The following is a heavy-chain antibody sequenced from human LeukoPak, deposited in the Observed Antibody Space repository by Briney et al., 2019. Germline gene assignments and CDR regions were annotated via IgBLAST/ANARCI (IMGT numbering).Heavy chain of an antibody. CDR2: IYSGGST. D-gene: IGHD6-19*01. V-gene: IGHV3-53*04. CDR1: GFTVSSRY. J-gene: IGHJ4*02. Sequence: GGSLRLSCAASGFTVSSRYMSWVRQAPGKGLEWVSVIYSGGSTYYADSVKGRFTISRHNSKNTLYLQMNSLRAEDTAVYYCARAPEWLIFDYWGQGTLVTVSS. CDR3: ARAPEWLIFDY.